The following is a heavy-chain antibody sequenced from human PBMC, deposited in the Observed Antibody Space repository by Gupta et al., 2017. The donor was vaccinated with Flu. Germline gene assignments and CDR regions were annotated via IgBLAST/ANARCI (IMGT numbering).Heavy chain of an antibody. V-gene: IGHV3-33*01. Sequence: QEQLVESGGAVVQPGGSLRLSCSASGFTFSLYGMQWARQVPGKGLEWLAAIWYDGTNKYYADSVKGRFTISRDNSNNMVFLQMNSLSDYDTGVYFCARDHPRGSWYSTWFDPGGQGTLVTVSS. CDR2: IWYDGTNK. CDR1: GFTFSLYG. D-gene: IGHD6-13*01. CDR3: ARDHPRGSWYSTWFDP. J-gene: IGHJ5*02.